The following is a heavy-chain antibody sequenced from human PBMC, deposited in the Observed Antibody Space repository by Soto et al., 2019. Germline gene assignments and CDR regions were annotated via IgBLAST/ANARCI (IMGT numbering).Heavy chain of an antibody. CDR1: GGSVSSGSYY. D-gene: IGHD2-8*01. V-gene: IGHV4-61*01. J-gene: IGHJ5*02. Sequence: PSETLSLTFTVSGGSVSSGSYYGSCIRQPPGKGLEWIGYIYYSGSTNYNPSLKSRVTISVDTSKNQFSLKLSSVTAADTAVYYCARVVPLISWFDPWGQGTLVTVSS. CDR3: ARVVPLISWFDP. CDR2: IYYSGST.